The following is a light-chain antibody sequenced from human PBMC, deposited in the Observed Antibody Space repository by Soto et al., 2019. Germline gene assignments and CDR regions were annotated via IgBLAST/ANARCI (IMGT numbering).Light chain of an antibody. J-gene: IGLJ1*01. CDR2: EVS. Sequence: QSALTQPASVSGSPGQSITISCTGTSSDVGGYNYVSWYQQHPGKAPKLMIYEVSNRPSGVSNRFSGSKSGNTASLTISGIQDEADYYCSSYTSSSTPYVFGTGTKVTVL. V-gene: IGLV2-14*01. CDR3: SSYTSSSTPYV. CDR1: SSDVGGYNY.